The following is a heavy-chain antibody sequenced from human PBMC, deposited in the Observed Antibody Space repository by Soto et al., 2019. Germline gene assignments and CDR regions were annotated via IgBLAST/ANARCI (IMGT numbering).Heavy chain of an antibody. J-gene: IGHJ3*02. CDR2: ISAYNGNT. CDR3: ARGVITKRNDFDN. CDR1: GYTFTSYG. D-gene: IGHD3-22*01. Sequence: ASVKVSCKASGYTFTSYGISWVRQAPGQGLEWMGWISAYNGNTNYAQKLQVRVTMTTDTSTSPSYMELRSLSSDDTDVYYWARGVITKRNDFDNWGQGTMVTVSS. V-gene: IGHV1-18*01.